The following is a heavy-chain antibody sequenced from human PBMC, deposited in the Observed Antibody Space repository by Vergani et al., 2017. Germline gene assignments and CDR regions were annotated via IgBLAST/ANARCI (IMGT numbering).Heavy chain of an antibody. CDR2: IKQDGSEK. V-gene: IGHV3-7*03. CDR3: ARVGTTAEEAFDI. J-gene: IGHJ3*02. D-gene: IGHD1-26*01. CDR1: GFTFSSYW. Sequence: EVQLVESGGVVVQPGGSLRLSCAASGFTFSSYWMSWVRQVPGKGLEWVANIKQDGSEKYYVDSVKGRFTISRDNAKNSLYLQMNSLRAEDTAVYYCARVGTTAEEAFDIWGQGTMVTVSS.